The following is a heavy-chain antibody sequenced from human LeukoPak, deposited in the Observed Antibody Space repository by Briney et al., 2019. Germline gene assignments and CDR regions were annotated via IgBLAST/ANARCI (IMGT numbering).Heavy chain of an antibody. D-gene: IGHD3-10*01. CDR1: GGSFSGYY. J-gene: IGHJ4*02. V-gene: IGHV4-34*01. CDR3: ARGQLVRGRAHDY. CDR2: INHSGSN. Sequence: SETLSLTCAVYGGSFSGYYWSWIRQPPGKGLEWIGEINHSGSNNYNPSLKSRVTISVDTSKNQFPLKLSSVTAADTAVYYCARGQLVRGRAHDYWGQGTLVTVSS.